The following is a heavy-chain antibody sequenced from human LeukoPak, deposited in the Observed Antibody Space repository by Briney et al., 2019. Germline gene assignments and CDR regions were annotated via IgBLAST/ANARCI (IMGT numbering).Heavy chain of an antibody. J-gene: IGHJ6*03. CDR3: ARGLSYAPLGYYYYYYMDV. D-gene: IGHD2-2*01. Sequence: GGSLRLSCAASGFTFSSYEMNWARQAPGKGLEWVSVIYSGGSTYYADSVKGRFTISRDNSKNTLYLQMNSLRAEDTAVYYCARGLSYAPLGYYYYYYMDVWGKGTTVTISS. CDR2: IYSGGST. V-gene: IGHV3-53*01. CDR1: GFTFSSYE.